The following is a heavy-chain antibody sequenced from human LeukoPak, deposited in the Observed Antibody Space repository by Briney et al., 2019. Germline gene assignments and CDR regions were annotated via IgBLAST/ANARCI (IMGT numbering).Heavy chain of an antibody. CDR1: GFTFSSYA. J-gene: IGHJ6*02. CDR3: AEARGRVTSSFQDV. V-gene: IGHV3-23*01. CDR2: ISGSGGST. Sequence: PGGSLRLSCAASGFTFSSYAMSWVRQAPGKGLEWVSAISGSGGSTYYADSVKGRFTISRDNSKNTLYLQMNSLRAEDTAVYYCAEARGRVTSSFQDVWGQGTTVTVSS. D-gene: IGHD2-21*02.